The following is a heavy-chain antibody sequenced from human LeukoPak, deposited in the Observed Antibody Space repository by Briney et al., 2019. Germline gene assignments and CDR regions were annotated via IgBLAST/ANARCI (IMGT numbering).Heavy chain of an antibody. Sequence: GGSLRLSCVTYGLAFDTFWMHWVRQAPGKGLMWVARININGTFSTYADSVQGRFTVFRDNAKKTLYLQMNSLRVEDTATYFCGQVGYWGQGTLVTVAS. V-gene: IGHV3-74*03. J-gene: IGHJ4*02. CDR1: GLAFDTFW. CDR3: GQVGY. CDR2: ININGTFS. D-gene: IGHD1-26*01.